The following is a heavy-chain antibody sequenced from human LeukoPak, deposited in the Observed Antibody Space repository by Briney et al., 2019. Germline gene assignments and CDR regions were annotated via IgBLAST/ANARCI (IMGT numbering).Heavy chain of an antibody. J-gene: IGHJ4*02. D-gene: IGHD6-19*01. Sequence: GGSLRLSCAASGFTFDDYAMHWVRQAPGKGLEWVSGISWNSGSIGYAGSVKGRFTISRDNAKNSLYLQMNSLRAEDTALYYCAKGSSGWFDAPPDYWGQGTLVTVSS. CDR3: AKGSSGWFDAPPDY. CDR2: ISWNSGSI. CDR1: GFTFDDYA. V-gene: IGHV3-9*01.